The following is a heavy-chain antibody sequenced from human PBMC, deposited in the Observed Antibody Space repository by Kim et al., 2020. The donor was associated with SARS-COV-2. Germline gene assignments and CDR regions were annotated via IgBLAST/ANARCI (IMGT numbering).Heavy chain of an antibody. Sequence: GGSLRLSCAASGFTFSSYGMHWVRQAPGKGLEWVAVIWYDGSNKYYADSVKGRFTISRDNSKNTLYLQMNSLRAEDTAVYYCARDRPNDSSGYWDRVFDYWGQGTLVTVSS. CDR1: GFTFSSYG. CDR2: IWYDGSNK. V-gene: IGHV3-33*01. CDR3: ARDRPNDSSGYWDRVFDY. D-gene: IGHD3-22*01. J-gene: IGHJ4*02.